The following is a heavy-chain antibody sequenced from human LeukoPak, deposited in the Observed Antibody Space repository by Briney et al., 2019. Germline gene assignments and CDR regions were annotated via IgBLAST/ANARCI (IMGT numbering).Heavy chain of an antibody. CDR2: INPSGGST. D-gene: IGHD6-25*01. J-gene: IGHJ4*02. V-gene: IGHV1-46*01. Sequence: ASVEVSCKASGYTFTSYYMHWVRQAPGQGLEWMGIINPSGGSTSYAQKFQGRVTMTRDTSTSTVYMELSSLRSEEPAVYYCARNGSRDFDYWGQGTLVSVSS. CDR1: GYTFTSYY. CDR3: ARNGSRDFDY.